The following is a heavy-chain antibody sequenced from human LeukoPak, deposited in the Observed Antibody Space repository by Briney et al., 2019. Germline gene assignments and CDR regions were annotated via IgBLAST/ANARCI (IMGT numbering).Heavy chain of an antibody. J-gene: IGHJ4*02. V-gene: IGHV1-2*02. D-gene: IGHD6-19*01. Sequence: ASVKVSCKASGYTFTDYYMHWVRQAPGQTFEWMAWINPKSGDTHYTQKFQGRVTVTTDTSITSVYMELSGLQSDDTAVYYCVRDLTGGSGDWGQGTLVTVSS. CDR2: INPKSGDT. CDR3: VRDLTGGSGD. CDR1: GYTFTDYY.